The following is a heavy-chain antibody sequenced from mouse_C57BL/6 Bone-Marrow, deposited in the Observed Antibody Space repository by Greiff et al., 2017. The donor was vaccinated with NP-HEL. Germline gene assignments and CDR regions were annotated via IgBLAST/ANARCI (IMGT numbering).Heavy chain of an antibody. V-gene: IGHV5-17*01. CDR3: ARPYYGSSYEAMDY. CDR1: GFTFSDYG. CDR2: ISRGSSTT. D-gene: IGHD1-1*01. J-gene: IGHJ4*01. Sequence: EVKVVESGGGLVKPGGSLKLSCAASGFTFSDYGMHWVRQAPEKGLEWVAYISRGSSTTYYADTVKGRFTISRDNAKNTLFLQMTSLRSEDTAMYYCARPYYGSSYEAMDYWGQGTSVTVSS.